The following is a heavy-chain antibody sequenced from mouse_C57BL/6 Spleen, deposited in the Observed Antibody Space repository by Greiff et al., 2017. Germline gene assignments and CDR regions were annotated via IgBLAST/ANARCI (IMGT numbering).Heavy chain of an antibody. J-gene: IGHJ4*01. CDR2: INPNNGGT. Sequence: EVQLQQSGPELVKPGASVKISCKASGYTFTDYYMNWVKQSHGKSLEWIGDINPNNGGTSYNQKFKGKATLTVDKSSSTAYMELRSLTSEDSAVYYCARSSRSLYYAMDYWGQGTSVTVSS. CDR3: ARSSRSLYYAMDY. CDR1: GYTFTDYY. V-gene: IGHV1-26*01. D-gene: IGHD1-1*01.